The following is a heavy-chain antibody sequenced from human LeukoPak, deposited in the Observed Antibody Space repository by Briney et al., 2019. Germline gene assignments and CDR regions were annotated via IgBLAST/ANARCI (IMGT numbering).Heavy chain of an antibody. CDR2: ISNDGGGT. CDR3: AKGSSGYFADL. D-gene: IGHD3-22*01. J-gene: IGHJ5*02. V-gene: IGHV3-23*02. Sequence: GGSLSLSCAASGFTFNNYGLIWVRQAPGKGLEWVAAISNDGGGTMYGGFVEGRFTISRDNSKNTLFLQMNSLRAEDTALYYCAKGSSGYFADLWGQGTLVTVSS. CDR1: GFTFNNYG.